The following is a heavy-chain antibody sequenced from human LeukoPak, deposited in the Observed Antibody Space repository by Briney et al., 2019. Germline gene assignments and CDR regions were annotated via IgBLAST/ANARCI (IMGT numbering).Heavy chain of an antibody. CDR2: INQDGSEK. Sequence: GGSLRLSCAASGFTSSSYWMTWVRQAPGKGLEWVANINQDGSEKYYVDSVKGRFTISRDNTKNSLYLQMNSLRAEDAAVYYCARVRGSYSFDYWGQGTTVTVSS. J-gene: IGHJ4*03. CDR1: GFTSSSYW. CDR3: ARVRGSYSFDY. V-gene: IGHV3-7*01. D-gene: IGHD1-26*01.